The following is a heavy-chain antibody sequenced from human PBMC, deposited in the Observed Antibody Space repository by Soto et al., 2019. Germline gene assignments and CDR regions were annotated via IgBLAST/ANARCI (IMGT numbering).Heavy chain of an antibody. V-gene: IGHV4-30-4*01. Sequence: QVQLQESGPGLVEPSQTLSLTCTVSGGSISSGDYCWSWIRQTPGKGLEWIGHIYNRGSTYSNPSLKRRVTLSVDTSKNQFSLKLSSVTAADTAVYYCASGPSGDKVDYWGQGTLVTVSS. CDR3: ASGPSGDKVDY. D-gene: IGHD1-26*01. J-gene: IGHJ4*02. CDR1: GGSISSGDYC. CDR2: IYNRGST.